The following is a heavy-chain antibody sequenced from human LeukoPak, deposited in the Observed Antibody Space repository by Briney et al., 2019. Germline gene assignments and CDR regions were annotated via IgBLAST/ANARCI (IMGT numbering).Heavy chain of an antibody. Sequence: GGSLRLSCAASGFTFSSYWMSWVRQAPGKGLEWVANIKQDGSEKYYVDSVKGRFTISRDNAKNSLYLQMNSLRAEDTAIYYCAKGGSGWYPGFDYWGQGTLVTVSS. D-gene: IGHD6-19*01. J-gene: IGHJ4*02. CDR2: IKQDGSEK. CDR3: AKGGSGWYPGFDY. V-gene: IGHV3-7*03. CDR1: GFTFSSYW.